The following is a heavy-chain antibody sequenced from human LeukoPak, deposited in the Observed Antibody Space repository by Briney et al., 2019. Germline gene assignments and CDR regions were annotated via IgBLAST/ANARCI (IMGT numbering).Heavy chain of an antibody. V-gene: IGHV4-59*01. J-gene: IGHJ6*02. Sequence: SETLSLTCTVSGGSISSYYWSWIRQPPGKGLEWIGYIYYSGSTNYNPSLKSRVTISVDTSKNQFSLKLSSVTAADTAVYYCARAGYCSSTSCYWMGHYYYYYGMDVWGQGTTVTVPS. CDR3: ARAGYCSSTSCYWMGHYYYYYGMDV. CDR2: IYYSGST. CDR1: GGSISSYY. D-gene: IGHD2-2*01.